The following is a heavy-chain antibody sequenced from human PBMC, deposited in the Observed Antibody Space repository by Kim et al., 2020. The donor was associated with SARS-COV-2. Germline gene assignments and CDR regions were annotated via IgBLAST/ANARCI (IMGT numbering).Heavy chain of an antibody. CDR1: GFTFDDYA. Sequence: GGSLRLSCVASGFTFDDYAMHWVRQAPGKGLEWVSGISWNSGRIGYADSVKGRFTISRDNAKNSLYLQMNSLRVEDTALYYCAKVGRAAGDPFDYWGQGTLVTVSS. J-gene: IGHJ4*02. CDR2: ISWNSGRI. V-gene: IGHV3-9*01. CDR3: AKVGRAAGDPFDY. D-gene: IGHD6-13*01.